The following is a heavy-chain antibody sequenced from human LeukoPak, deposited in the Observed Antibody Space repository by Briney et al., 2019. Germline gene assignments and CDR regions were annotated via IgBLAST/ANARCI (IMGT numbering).Heavy chain of an antibody. CDR2: ISSSSYI. CDR3: ARQDGYNDFDY. J-gene: IGHJ4*02. V-gene: IGHV3-21*01. CDR1: GFTFSTYS. Sequence: PGGSLRLSCAASGFTFSTYSMNWVRQAPGKGLEWVSCISSSSYIYYADSVKGRFTISRDNAKNSLYLQMNSLRAEDTAVYYCARQDGYNDFDYWGQGTLVTVSS. D-gene: IGHD5-24*01.